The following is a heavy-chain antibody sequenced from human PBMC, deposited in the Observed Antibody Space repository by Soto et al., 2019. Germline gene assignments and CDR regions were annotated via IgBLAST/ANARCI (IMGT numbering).Heavy chain of an antibody. Sequence: GGSLRLSCAASGFTFSSYGMHWVRQAPGKGLEWVAVIWYDGSNKYYADSVEGRFTISRDNSKNTLYLQMNSLRAEDTAVYYCASDGVREAARLSDAFDIWGQGTMVTVSS. V-gene: IGHV3-33*01. CDR3: ASDGVREAARLSDAFDI. CDR1: GFTFSSYG. J-gene: IGHJ3*02. D-gene: IGHD6-6*01. CDR2: IWYDGSNK.